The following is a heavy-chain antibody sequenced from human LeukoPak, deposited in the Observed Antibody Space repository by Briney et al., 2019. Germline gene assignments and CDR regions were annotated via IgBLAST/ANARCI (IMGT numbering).Heavy chain of an antibody. CDR3: ARHTATMTYFDY. Sequence: SETLSLTCTLSGGSISSYYWSWIRQPPGKGLEWIGNIYYSGNTNYNPSLKSRVTISVDKSKNQFSLKLSSVTAADTAVFYCARHTATMTYFDYWGQGTLVTVSS. CDR2: IYYSGNT. J-gene: IGHJ4*02. CDR1: GGSISSYY. D-gene: IGHD5-12*01. V-gene: IGHV4-59*08.